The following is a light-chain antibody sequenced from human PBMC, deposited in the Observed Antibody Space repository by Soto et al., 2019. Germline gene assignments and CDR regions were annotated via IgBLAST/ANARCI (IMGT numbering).Light chain of an antibody. CDR2: GAS. CDR3: QQYGRT. V-gene: IGKV3-15*01. Sequence: EIVMTQSPATLSVSPGERAILSCRASQSVSSNLAWYQQKPGQAPRLLILGASTRATGIPARFSGSGSGTEFTLTISSLQSEDFAVYYCQQYGRTFGQGTK. CDR1: QSVSSN. J-gene: IGKJ2*01.